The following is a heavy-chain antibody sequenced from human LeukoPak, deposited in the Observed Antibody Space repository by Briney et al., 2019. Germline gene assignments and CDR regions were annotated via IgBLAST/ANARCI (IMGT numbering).Heavy chain of an antibody. Sequence: PSETLSLTCTVSGGSISSSSYYWNWIRQPPGKGLEWIGWIYNSGITNYNPSLKSRVTISVDTSKIQFSLKLSSVTAADTAVYYCAREVRGAFDIWGQGTMVTVSS. CDR1: GGSISSSSYY. J-gene: IGHJ3*02. CDR3: AREVRGAFDI. D-gene: IGHD2-2*01. V-gene: IGHV4-61*01. CDR2: IYNSGIT.